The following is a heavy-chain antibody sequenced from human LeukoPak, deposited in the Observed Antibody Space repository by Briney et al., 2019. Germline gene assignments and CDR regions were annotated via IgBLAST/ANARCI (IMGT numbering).Heavy chain of an antibody. CDR1: GGSISSGSYY. CDR2: IYTSGST. J-gene: IGHJ4*02. Sequence: SETLSLTCTVSGGSISSGSYYWSWIRQPAGKGLEWIGRIYTSGSTNYNPSLKSRVTISLDTSKNQFSLKLSSVTAADTAVYYCSNSIDFDYGDYYFDYWGQGALVTISS. CDR3: SNSIDFDYGDYYFDY. V-gene: IGHV4-61*02. D-gene: IGHD4-17*01.